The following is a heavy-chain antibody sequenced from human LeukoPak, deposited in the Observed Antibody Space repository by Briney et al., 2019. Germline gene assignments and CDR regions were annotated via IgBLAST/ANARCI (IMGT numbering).Heavy chain of an antibody. CDR3: ATEVGYSPSSGRTTESDAFDI. V-gene: IGHV4-31*03. CDR2: IYYSGST. J-gene: IGHJ3*02. D-gene: IGHD2-15*01. CDR1: GGSISSGGYY. Sequence: PQTLSLTCTVSGGSISSGGYYWSWIRQHPGKGLEWIGYIYYSGSTYYNPSLKSRVTISVDTSKNQFSLKLSSVTAADTAVYYCATEVGYSPSSGRTTESDAFDIWGQGTMVTVSS.